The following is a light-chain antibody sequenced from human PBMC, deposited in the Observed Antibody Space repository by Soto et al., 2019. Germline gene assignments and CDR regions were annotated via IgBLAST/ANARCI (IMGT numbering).Light chain of an antibody. V-gene: IGLV2-11*01. J-gene: IGLJ1*01. CDR1: SSDVGGYNF. Sequence: QSALTQPRSVSGSPGQSVTISCTGTSSDVGGYNFVSWYQHPPGKAPKLMLYDVTNRPSGVPDRFSGSKSDNTASLTISGLQAEDEADYSCSSYAGSDTYVFGTGTKVTVL. CDR3: SSYAGSDTYV. CDR2: DVT.